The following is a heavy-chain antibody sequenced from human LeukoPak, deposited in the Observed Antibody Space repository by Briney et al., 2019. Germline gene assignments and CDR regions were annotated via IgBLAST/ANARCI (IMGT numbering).Heavy chain of an antibody. CDR3: ARDTSYDFWSGDAFDI. CDR2: ISAYNGNT. Sequence: ASVKVSCKASGYTFTSYGISWVRQAPGQGLDWMGWISAYNGNTNYAQKLQGRVTMTTDTSTSTAYMELRSLRSDDTAVYYCARDTSYDFWSGDAFDIWGQGTMVTVSS. CDR1: GYTFTSYG. D-gene: IGHD3-3*01. V-gene: IGHV1-18*01. J-gene: IGHJ3*02.